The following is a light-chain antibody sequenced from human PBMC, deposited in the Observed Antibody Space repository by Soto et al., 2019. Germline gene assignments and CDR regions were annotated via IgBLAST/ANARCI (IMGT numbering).Light chain of an antibody. CDR3: QHYNNWPRT. CDR1: QSISSY. J-gene: IGKJ1*01. V-gene: IGKV1-39*01. CDR2: SAS. Sequence: DIQMTQSPSSLSASVGDRVTITCRASQSISSYLNWYQQKPGKAPKLLIYSASNLQSGVPTRFSGSGSGTEFTLTIGSLQSEDFALYYCQHYNNWPRTFGQGTKVDIK.